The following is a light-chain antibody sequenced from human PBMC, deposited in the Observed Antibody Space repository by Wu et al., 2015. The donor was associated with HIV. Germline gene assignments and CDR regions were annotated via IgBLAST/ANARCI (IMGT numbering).Light chain of an antibody. J-gene: IGKJ2*01. Sequence: DIQMTQSPSTLSASVGDRVTITCRASQSIAIWLAWYQQKPGKAPKLLIYKASNLESGVPSRFSGRGSGTEFTLTISSLQPDDFATYYCQQCYDFFYTFGQGTKLEIK. CDR3: QQCYDFFYT. CDR1: QSIAIW. V-gene: IGKV1-5*03. CDR2: KAS.